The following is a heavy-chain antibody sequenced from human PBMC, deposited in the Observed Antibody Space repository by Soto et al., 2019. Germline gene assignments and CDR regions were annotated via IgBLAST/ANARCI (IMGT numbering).Heavy chain of an antibody. CDR1: GFTFSSYA. D-gene: IGHD3-3*01. CDR2: ISYDGSNK. CDR3: ARVWSGYKLKIGGGMDV. Sequence: QVQLVESGGGVVQPGRSLRLSCAASGFTFSSYAMHWVRQAPGKGLEWVAVISYDGSNKYYADSVKGRFTISRDNSMNTLYLQMNSLRAEDTVVYYCARVWSGYKLKIGGGMDVWGQGTTVTVSS. J-gene: IGHJ6*02. V-gene: IGHV3-30-3*01.